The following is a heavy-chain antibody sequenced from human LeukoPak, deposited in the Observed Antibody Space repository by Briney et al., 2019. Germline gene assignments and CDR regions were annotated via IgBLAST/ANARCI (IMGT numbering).Heavy chain of an antibody. J-gene: IGHJ4*02. CDR2: IYYSGST. CDR1: GGSISSGDYY. V-gene: IGHV4-30-4*08. Sequence: SQTLSLTCTVSGGSISSGDYYWSWIRQPPGKGLEWIGYIYYSGSTYYNPSLKSRVTISVDTSKNQFSLKLSSVTAADTAVYYCARGLGYCSGGSCYFPYYFDYWDQGTLVTVSS. CDR3: ARGLGYCSGGSCYFPYYFDY. D-gene: IGHD2-15*01.